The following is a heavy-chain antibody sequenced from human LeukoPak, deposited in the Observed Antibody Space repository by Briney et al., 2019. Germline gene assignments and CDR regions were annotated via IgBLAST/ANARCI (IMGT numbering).Heavy chain of an antibody. CDR3: ARDPRSGSGNHFDY. CDR2: ISSSSSYI. CDR1: GFTFSSYS. V-gene: IGHV3-21*01. D-gene: IGHD3-10*01. J-gene: IGHJ4*02. Sequence: GGSLRLSCAASGFTFSSYSMNWVRQAPGKGLEWVSSISSSSSYIYYADSVKGRFTISRDNAKNSLYLQMNSLRAEDTAVYYCARDPRSGSGNHFDYWGQGTLVTVSS.